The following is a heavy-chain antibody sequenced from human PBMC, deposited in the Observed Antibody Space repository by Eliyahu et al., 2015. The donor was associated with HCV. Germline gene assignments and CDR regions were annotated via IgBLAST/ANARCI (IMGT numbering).Heavy chain of an antibody. V-gene: IGHV3-23*01. CDR1: SNYA. J-gene: IGHJ2*01. Sequence: SNYAMTWVRQAPGKGLEWVSTISNGDGNTYYADSVKGRFTISRDNSKNTLYLQMNSLRAEDTAVYYCAQGVYFDLWGRGTLVTVSS. CDR3: AQGVYFDL. CDR2: ISNGDGNT.